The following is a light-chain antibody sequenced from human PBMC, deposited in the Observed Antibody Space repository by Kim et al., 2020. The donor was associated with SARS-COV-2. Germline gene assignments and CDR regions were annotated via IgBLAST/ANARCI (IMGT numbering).Light chain of an antibody. V-gene: IGKV1-16*02. CDR2: ASS. CDR1: QDVSNF. Sequence: DIQMTQSPSSVSASVGDSVTITCRASQDVSNFLAWFQQRPGEAPKSLIYASSSLRSGVPSHFSGSGSGTDFTLTISSLQPEDFATYYGQQYISYPLTFGQGTKVDIK. CDR3: QQYISYPLT. J-gene: IGKJ1*01.